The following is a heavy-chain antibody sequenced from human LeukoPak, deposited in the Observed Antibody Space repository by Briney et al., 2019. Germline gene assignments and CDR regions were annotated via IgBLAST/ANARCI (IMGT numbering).Heavy chain of an antibody. CDR3: ARHGGIAVASNWFDP. D-gene: IGHD6-19*01. CDR2: ISYHGSNK. CDR1: GFTFSSYA. J-gene: IGHJ5*02. V-gene: IGHV3-30*04. Sequence: GGSLRLSCAASGFTFSSYAMHWVRQAPGKGLEWVAVISYHGSNKYYADSVRGRFTISRDNSKISLYLQMNSLRAEDTAFYYCARHGGIAVASNWFDPWGQGTLVTVSS.